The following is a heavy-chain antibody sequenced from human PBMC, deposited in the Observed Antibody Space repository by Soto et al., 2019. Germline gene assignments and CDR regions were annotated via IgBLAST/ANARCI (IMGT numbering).Heavy chain of an antibody. V-gene: IGHV4-34*01. J-gene: IGHJ4*02. CDR1: GGPFSGYF. D-gene: IGHD1-1*01. CDR2: INHRGIT. Sequence: SETLSLTCTVSGGPFSGYFWTWIRQPPGEGLEWLAEINHRGITNYNPSVECRGSMSLDTSKNQFSMTLYSVNAADTAAYYCVRGPSNYNSRSFDYSGQGTLVTVS. CDR3: VRGPSNYNSRSFDY.